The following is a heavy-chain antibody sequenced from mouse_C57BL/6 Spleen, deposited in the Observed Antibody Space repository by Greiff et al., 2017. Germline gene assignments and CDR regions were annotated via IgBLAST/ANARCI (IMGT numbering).Heavy chain of an antibody. CDR1: GYTFTSYW. D-gene: IGHD3-1*01. Sequence: QVQLQQSGAELVKPGASVKLSCKASGYTFTSYWMHWVKQRPGQGLEWIGMIHPNSGSTNYNEKFKSKATLTVDKSSSTAYMQLSSLTSEDSAVYYCAREAGPGFFAYWGQGTLVTVSA. J-gene: IGHJ3*01. CDR3: AREAGPGFFAY. V-gene: IGHV1-64*01. CDR2: IHPNSGST.